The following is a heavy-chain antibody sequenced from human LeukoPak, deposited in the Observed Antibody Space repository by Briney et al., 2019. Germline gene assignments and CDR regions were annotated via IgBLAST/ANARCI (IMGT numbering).Heavy chain of an antibody. CDR3: ARDSMGQYQLLYSSS. CDR2: IIPILGIA. CDR1: GGTFSSYT. Sequence: SVKVSCKASGGTFSSYTISCVRQAPGQGLEWMGRIIPILGIANYAQKFQGRVTITADKSTSTAYMELSSLRSEDTAVYYCARDSMGQYQLLYSSSWGQGTLVTVSS. V-gene: IGHV1-69*04. D-gene: IGHD2-2*02. J-gene: IGHJ5*02.